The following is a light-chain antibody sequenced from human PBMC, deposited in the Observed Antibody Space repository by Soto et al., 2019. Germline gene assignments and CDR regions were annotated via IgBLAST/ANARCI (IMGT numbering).Light chain of an antibody. CDR2: DAS. J-gene: IGKJ1*01. CDR1: QSVSSH. Sequence: PVERATLSCRASQSVSSHLAWFQQKPGQAPRLLIYDASNRATGIPARFSGSGSGTDFTLTISRLGPEDFAVYYCQQYGSSGTFGQGTKVDI. CDR3: QQYGSSGT. V-gene: IGKV3-20*01.